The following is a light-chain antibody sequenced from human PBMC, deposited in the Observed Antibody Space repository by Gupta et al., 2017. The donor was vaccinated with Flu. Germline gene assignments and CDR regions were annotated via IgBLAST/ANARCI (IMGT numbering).Light chain of an antibody. V-gene: IGKV3-20*01. J-gene: IGKJ4*01. CDR2: GAA. CDR1: QRRSNNA. CDR3: QQYDTSPRT. Sequence: EGATTSCRASQRRSNNAVAWYQQKPGQSPRLLIYGAASRATGIADRFGGSGSGTDVTLTISGLEAEDFAVYYCQQYDTSPRTFGGGTKVEIK.